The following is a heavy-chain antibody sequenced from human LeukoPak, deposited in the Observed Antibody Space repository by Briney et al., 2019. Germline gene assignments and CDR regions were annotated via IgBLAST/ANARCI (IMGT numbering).Heavy chain of an antibody. CDR2: ISSSSSYI. J-gene: IGHJ3*01. CDR3: ARDLGRGASARDGAFDF. D-gene: IGHD1-26*01. CDR1: GFSFSSYS. Sequence: GGSLRLSCAASGFSFSSYSMNWVRQAPGKGLEWVSSISSSSSYIYYADSVKGRFTISRDNAKNSLYLQMTSLRAEDTAVFYCARDLGRGASARDGAFDFWGQGTMVTVSS. V-gene: IGHV3-21*01.